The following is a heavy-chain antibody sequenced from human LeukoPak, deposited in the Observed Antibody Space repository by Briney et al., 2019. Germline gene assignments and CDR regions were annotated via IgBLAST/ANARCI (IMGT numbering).Heavy chain of an antibody. CDR2: IYYSGST. CDR1: DGSISSGGYS. Sequence: SETLSLTCAVSDGSISSGGYSWSWIRQPPGKGLEWIGYIYYSGSTSYNPSLKSRVTISVDTSKNQFSLKLSSVTAADTAVYYCARDLVVVGGSDAFDIWGQGTMVTVSS. V-gene: IGHV4-30-4*07. CDR3: ARDLVVVGGSDAFDI. D-gene: IGHD3-22*01. J-gene: IGHJ3*02.